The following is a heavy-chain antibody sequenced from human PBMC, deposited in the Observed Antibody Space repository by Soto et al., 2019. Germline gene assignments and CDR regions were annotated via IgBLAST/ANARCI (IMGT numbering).Heavy chain of an antibody. CDR2: IYSGGST. D-gene: IGHD2-2*01. V-gene: IGHV3-53*01. CDR1: GFTVSSNY. Sequence: EVQLVESGGGLIQPGGSLRLSCAASGFTVSSNYMSWVRQAPGKGLEWVSVIYSGGSTYYADSVKGRFTISRDNSKNTLYLQMNSLRAEDTAVYYCGRLRTTRGYYDGMDVWGQGTTVTVSS. J-gene: IGHJ6*02. CDR3: GRLRTTRGYYDGMDV.